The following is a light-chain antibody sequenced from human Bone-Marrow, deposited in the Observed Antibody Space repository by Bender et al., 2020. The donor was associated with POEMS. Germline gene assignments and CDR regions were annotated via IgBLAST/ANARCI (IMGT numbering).Light chain of an antibody. CDR1: GSNIGGYP. Sequence: QSVLTQPPSVSGTPGQRVTISCSGSGSNIGGYPVNWYQQLPGTAPKLLIYDNSNRPSGVPDRFSGSKSGTSASLAITGLQAEDEADYYCQSYDSSLSGWVFGGGTKLTVL. J-gene: IGLJ3*02. V-gene: IGLV1-40*01. CDR3: QSYDSSLSGWV. CDR2: DNS.